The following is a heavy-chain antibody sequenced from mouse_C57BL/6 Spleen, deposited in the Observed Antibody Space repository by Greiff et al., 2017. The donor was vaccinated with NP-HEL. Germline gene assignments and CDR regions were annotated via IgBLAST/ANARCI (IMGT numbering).Heavy chain of an antibody. J-gene: IGHJ4*01. CDR2: IDPETGGT. Sequence: QVQLQQSGAELVRPGASVTLSCKASGYTFTDYEMHWVKQTPVHGLEWIGAIDPETGGTAYNQKFKGKAILTADKSSSTAYMELRSLTSEDSAVYYCTRFEEYGYENAMDYWGQGTSVTVSS. CDR3: TRFEEYGYENAMDY. CDR1: GYTFTDYE. V-gene: IGHV1-15*01. D-gene: IGHD2-2*01.